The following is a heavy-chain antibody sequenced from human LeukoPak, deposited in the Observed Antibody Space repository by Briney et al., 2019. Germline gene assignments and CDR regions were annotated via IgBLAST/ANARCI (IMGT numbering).Heavy chain of an antibody. V-gene: IGHV4-39*07. CDR1: GGSISSSSYY. CDR3: ARSVLF. J-gene: IGHJ4*02. Sequence: KSSETLSLTCTVSGGSISSSSYYWGWIRQPPGKGLEWIGSIYHSGITYYNPSLKSRVTISVDTSKNQFSLKLSSVTAADTAVYYCARSVLFWGQGTLVTVSS. CDR2: IYHSGIT. D-gene: IGHD3-10*02.